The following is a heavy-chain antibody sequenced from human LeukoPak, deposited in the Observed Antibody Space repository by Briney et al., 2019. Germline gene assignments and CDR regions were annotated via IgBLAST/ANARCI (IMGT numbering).Heavy chain of an antibody. CDR1: GFTVSSNY. CDR3: ARDPNWYSSSCGTFEDI. D-gene: IGHD6-13*01. J-gene: IGHJ3*02. Sequence: GRSLRLSCAASGFTVSSNYMSWVRQAPGKGLEWVSVIYSGGSTYYADSVKGRFTISRDNSKNTLYLQMNSLRAEDTAVYYCARDPNWYSSSCGTFEDIWGQGTMVTVSS. V-gene: IGHV3-53*01. CDR2: IYSGGST.